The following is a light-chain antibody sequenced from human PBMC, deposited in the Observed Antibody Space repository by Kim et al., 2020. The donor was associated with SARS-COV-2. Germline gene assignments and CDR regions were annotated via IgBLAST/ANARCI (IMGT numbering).Light chain of an antibody. CDR2: TAS. CDR3: QKCSGAPWT. V-gene: IGKV1-27*01. J-gene: IGKJ1*01. Sequence: ASVGDRVTITCRASQGISNYLAWYQQKPGQAPKLLIYTASALQSGVPSRFSGSGSGTDFTLTINSLQPEDVATYYCQKCSGAPWTFGQGTKVEIK. CDR1: QGISNY.